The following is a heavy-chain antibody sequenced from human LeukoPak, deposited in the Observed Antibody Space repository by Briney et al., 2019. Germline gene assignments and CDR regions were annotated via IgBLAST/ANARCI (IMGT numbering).Heavy chain of an antibody. CDR3: ARDLRGYGSGSLGYYFDY. CDR1: GFTFSSYS. J-gene: IGHJ4*02. D-gene: IGHD3-10*01. Sequence: GGSLRLSCAASGFTFSSYSMNWVRQAPGKGLEWVSSISSSSSYIYYADSVKGRFTISRDNAKNSLYLQMNSLRAEDTAVYYCARDLRGYGSGSLGYYFDYWGQGTLVTVSS. V-gene: IGHV3-21*01. CDR2: ISSSSSYI.